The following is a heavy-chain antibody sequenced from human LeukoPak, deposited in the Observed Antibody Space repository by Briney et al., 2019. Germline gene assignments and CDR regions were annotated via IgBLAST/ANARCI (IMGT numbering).Heavy chain of an antibody. J-gene: IGHJ4*02. CDR1: GFTFSSYA. CDR2: ISYDGSNK. V-gene: IGHV3-30*04. D-gene: IGHD6-25*01. Sequence: PGGSLRLSCAAPGFTFSSYAMHWVRQAPGKGLEWVAVISYDGSNKYYADSVKGRFTISRDNSKNTLYLQMNSLRAEDTAVYYCARDQRYGFDYWGQGTLVTVSS. CDR3: ARDQRYGFDY.